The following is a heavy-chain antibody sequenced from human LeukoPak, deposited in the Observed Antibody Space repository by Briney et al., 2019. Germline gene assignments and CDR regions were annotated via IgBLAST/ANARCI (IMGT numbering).Heavy chain of an antibody. CDR2: VHRDGSI. J-gene: IGHJ4*02. CDR1: GISVSENY. D-gene: IGHD2-15*01. Sequence: GGSLRLSCAASGISVSENYMSWVRQAPGKGLEWVCVVHRDGSIEYADSVKGRFTISRDIAENTLSLQMYSLRVEDTAVYYCARDSGSASWAYSWGQGTLVTVSS. CDR3: ARDSGSASWAYS. V-gene: IGHV3-66*02.